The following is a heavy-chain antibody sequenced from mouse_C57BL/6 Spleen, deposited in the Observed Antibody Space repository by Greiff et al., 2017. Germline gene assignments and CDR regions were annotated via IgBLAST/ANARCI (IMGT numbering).Heavy chain of an antibody. CDR1: GFTFSSYT. Sequence: EVQLVESGGGLVKPGGSLKLSCAASGFTFSSYTMSWVRQTPEKRLEWVATISGGGGNTYYPDSVKGRFTISRGNAKNTLYLQMSSLRSEDTALYYGARLGYGSGYRYFDVWGTGTTVTVSS. D-gene: IGHD1-1*01. J-gene: IGHJ1*03. CDR2: ISGGGGNT. V-gene: IGHV5-9*01. CDR3: ARLGYGSGYRYFDV.